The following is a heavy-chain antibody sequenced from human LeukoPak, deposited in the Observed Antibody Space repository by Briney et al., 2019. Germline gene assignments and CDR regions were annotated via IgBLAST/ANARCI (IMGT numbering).Heavy chain of an antibody. D-gene: IGHD3-10*01. CDR2: ISYDGSNK. J-gene: IGHJ4*02. V-gene: IGHV3-30*04. Sequence: GGSLRLSCAASGFTFSSYAMHWVRQAPGKGLEWVAVISYDGSNKYYADSVKGRSTISRDNSKNTLYLQMNSLRAEDTAVYYCASINYYGSGSYYPTKSEFDYWGQGTLVTVSS. CDR3: ASINYYGSGSYYPTKSEFDY. CDR1: GFTFSSYA.